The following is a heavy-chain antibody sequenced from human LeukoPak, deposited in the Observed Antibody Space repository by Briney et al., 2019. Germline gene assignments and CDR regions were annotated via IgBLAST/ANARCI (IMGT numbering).Heavy chain of an antibody. V-gene: IGHV3-48*04. D-gene: IGHD3-9*01. CDR3: AREGSDYDILTGYYRVYFDY. J-gene: IGHJ4*02. CDR2: ISSSGSTI. Sequence: GGSLRLSCAASGFTFSSYSMNWVRQAPGKGLEWVSYISSSGSTIYYADSVKGRFTISRDNAKNSLYLQMNSLRAEDTAVYYCAREGSDYDILTGYYRVYFDYWGQGTLVTVSS. CDR1: GFTFSSYS.